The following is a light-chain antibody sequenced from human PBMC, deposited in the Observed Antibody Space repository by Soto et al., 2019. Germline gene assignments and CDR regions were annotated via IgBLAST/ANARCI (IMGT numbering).Light chain of an antibody. CDR3: QAYDSSLSGWV. Sequence: QSVLTQPPSVSGAPGQRVTISCTGSSSNIGAGYDVHWYRQLPGTAPKLLIYGNSNRPSRVPDRFSGSKSGTSASLAITGLQAEDEADYYCQAYDSSLSGWVFGGGTELTVL. V-gene: IGLV1-40*01. CDR1: SSNIGAGYD. CDR2: GNS. J-gene: IGLJ3*02.